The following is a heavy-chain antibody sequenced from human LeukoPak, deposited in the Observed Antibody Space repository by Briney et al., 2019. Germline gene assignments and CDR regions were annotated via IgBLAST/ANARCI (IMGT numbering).Heavy chain of an antibody. J-gene: IGHJ6*03. CDR1: GFTFKDYA. V-gene: IGHV3-9*01. CDR2: VSWNGGSI. CDR3: ARAGTWNVLYYYYYMDV. D-gene: IGHD1-1*01. Sequence: PGGSLRLSCAASGFTFKDYAMHWVRQAPGKGLEWVSRVSWNGGSIGYADSVKGRFTISRDNAKNSLYLQMNSLRAEDTAVYYCARAGTWNVLYYYYYMDVWGKGTTVTVSS.